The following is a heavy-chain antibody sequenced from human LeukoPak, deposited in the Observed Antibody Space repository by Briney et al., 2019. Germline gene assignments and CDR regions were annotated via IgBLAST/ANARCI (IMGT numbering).Heavy chain of an antibody. Sequence: GGSLGLSCAASGFTFSSYGMHWVRQAPGKGLEWVAVISYDGSNKYYADSVKGRFTISRDNSKNTLYLQMNSLRAEDTAVYYCARERDSSSWYLYYFDYWGQGTLVTVSS. V-gene: IGHV3-30*03. CDR2: ISYDGSNK. D-gene: IGHD6-13*01. J-gene: IGHJ4*02. CDR3: ARERDSSSWYLYYFDY. CDR1: GFTFSSYG.